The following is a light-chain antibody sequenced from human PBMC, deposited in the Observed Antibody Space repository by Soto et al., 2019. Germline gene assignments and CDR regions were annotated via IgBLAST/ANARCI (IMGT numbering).Light chain of an antibody. J-gene: IGKJ1*01. V-gene: IGKV3D-15*01. CDR1: QSISDT. CDR2: GAS. Sequence: EIVMTQSPATLSVSPGGRATLSCRASQSISDTLAWYQQKPGQAPRLLIHGASTRDTGIPYRFSGSGSGTDFTLTISRLEPEDFAVYYCQQYTGSPWTFGQGTKVDIK. CDR3: QQYTGSPWT.